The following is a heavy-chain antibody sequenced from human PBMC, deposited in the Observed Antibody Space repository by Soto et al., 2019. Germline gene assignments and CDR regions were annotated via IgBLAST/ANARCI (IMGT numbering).Heavy chain of an antibody. J-gene: IGHJ6*02. V-gene: IGHV2-5*02. CDR2: IYWDDDK. CDR3: AHRREYSYGYSIYYYYGMDV. Sequence: QITLKESGPTLVKPTQTLTLTCTFSGFSLSTSGVGVGWIRQPPGKALEWLALIYWDDDKRYSPSLKSRLTNTKETTXXQXVXXMTNMDPVDTATYYCAHRREYSYGYSIYYYYGMDVWGQGTTVTVSS. CDR1: GFSLSTSGVG. D-gene: IGHD5-18*01.